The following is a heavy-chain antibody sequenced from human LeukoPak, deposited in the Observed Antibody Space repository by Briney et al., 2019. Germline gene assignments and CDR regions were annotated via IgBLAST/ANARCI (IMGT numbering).Heavy chain of an antibody. CDR1: GGSISSYY. Sequence: SETLSLTCTVSGGSISSYYWSWIRQPPGKGLEWIGEINHSGSTNYNPSLKSRVTISVDTSKNQFSLKLSSVTAADTAVYYCARGGLAANLDYWGQGTLVTVSS. J-gene: IGHJ4*02. V-gene: IGHV4-34*01. CDR3: ARGGLAANLDY. CDR2: INHSGST.